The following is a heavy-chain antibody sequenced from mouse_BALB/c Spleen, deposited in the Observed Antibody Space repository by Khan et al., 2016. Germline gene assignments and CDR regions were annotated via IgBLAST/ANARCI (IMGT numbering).Heavy chain of an antibody. CDR3: ARSRYYDWFAY. V-gene: IGHV1S137*01. J-gene: IGHJ3*01. CDR1: GYTFTDYA. D-gene: IGHD2-4*01. Sequence: VQLQESGPEVVRPGVSVKISCKGSGYTFTDYAIHWVKQSHAKSLEWIGVISTYNGHTNYNQKFKGKATMTVDKSSSTAFMELARLTSEDSAIYDCARSRYYDWFAYWGQGTLVTVSA. CDR2: ISTYNGHT.